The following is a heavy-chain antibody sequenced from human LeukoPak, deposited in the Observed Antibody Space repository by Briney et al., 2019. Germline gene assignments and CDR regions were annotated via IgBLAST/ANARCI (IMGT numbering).Heavy chain of an antibody. D-gene: IGHD3-22*01. Sequence: GGSLRLSCAASGFNFSTYSMNWVRQAPGKGLEWVAFIRYDGSNKYYADSVKGRFTISRDNSKNTLYLQMNSLRAEDTAVYYCAKNYYDSSGYYFEYFQHWGQGTLVTVSS. CDR3: AKNYYDSSGYYFEYFQH. CDR2: IRYDGSNK. J-gene: IGHJ1*01. CDR1: GFNFSTYS. V-gene: IGHV3-30*02.